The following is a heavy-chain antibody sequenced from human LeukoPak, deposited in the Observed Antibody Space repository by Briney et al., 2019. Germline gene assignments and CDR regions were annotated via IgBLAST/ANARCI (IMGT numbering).Heavy chain of an antibody. J-gene: IGHJ4*02. Sequence: SETLSLTCAVYGGSFSGYYRSWIRQPPGKGLEWIGEINHSGSTNYNPSLKSRVTISVDTSKNQFSLKLSSVTAADTAVYYCASAMPALEGSENDYGDYGDYWGQGTLVTVSS. CDR3: ASAMPALEGSENDYGDYGDY. CDR2: INHSGST. D-gene: IGHD4-17*01. CDR1: GGSFSGYY. V-gene: IGHV4-34*01.